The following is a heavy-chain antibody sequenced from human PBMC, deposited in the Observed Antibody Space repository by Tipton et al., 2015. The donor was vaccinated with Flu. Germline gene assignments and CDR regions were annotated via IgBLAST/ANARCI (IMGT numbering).Heavy chain of an antibody. CDR1: GGSISSYY. D-gene: IGHD3-9*01. J-gene: IGHJ4*02. CDR3: ARVMRTGYYKYFDY. CDR2: IYYSGST. V-gene: IGHV4-39*07. Sequence: TLSLTCTVSGGSISSYYWGWIRQPPGKGLEWIGSIYYSGSTYYNPSLKSRVTISVDTSKNQFSLKLSSVTAADTAVYYCARVMRTGYYKYFDYWGQGTLVTVSS.